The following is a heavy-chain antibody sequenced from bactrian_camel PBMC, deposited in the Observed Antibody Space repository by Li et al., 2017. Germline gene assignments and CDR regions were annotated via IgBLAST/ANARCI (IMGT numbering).Heavy chain of an antibody. CDR2: IDKNGRP. D-gene: IGHD1*01. V-gene: IGHV3S53*01. Sequence: HVQLVESGGGSVQAGGSLTLSCAASGDKYSTVCMGWLRQAPASEREGVAAIDKNGRPTYIASVKGRFTISIDDATNTLYLLMANLKPEDSGVYSCAADRLGHGAGLCYPTYWFNFRGSGTQVTVS. J-gene: IGHJ4*01. CDR1: GDKYSTVC.